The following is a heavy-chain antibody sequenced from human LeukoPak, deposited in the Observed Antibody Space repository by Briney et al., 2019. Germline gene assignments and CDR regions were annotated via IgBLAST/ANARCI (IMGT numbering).Heavy chain of an antibody. D-gene: IGHD3-3*01. CDR1: GFTFDDYA. CDR3: AKGRFLESLLFDY. CDR2: ISWNSGSI. V-gene: IGHV3-9*01. J-gene: IGHJ4*02. Sequence: GGSLRLSCAASGFTFDDYAMHWVRQAPGKGLEWVSGISWNSGSIGYADSVKGRFTISRDNAKNSLYLQMNSLRAEDTALYYCAKGRFLESLLFDYWGQGTLVTVSS.